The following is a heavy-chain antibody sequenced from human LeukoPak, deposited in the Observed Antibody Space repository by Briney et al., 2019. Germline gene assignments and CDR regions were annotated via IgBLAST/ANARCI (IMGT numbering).Heavy chain of an antibody. Sequence: PGGSLRLSCAASGFTFSSHSMNWVRQAPGKGLEWVSSISSSSSYIYYADSVKGRFTISRDNAKNSLYLQMNSLRAEDTAVYYCARSNDYGGNSGDYWGQGTLVTVSS. J-gene: IGHJ4*02. CDR1: GFTFSSHS. V-gene: IGHV3-21*01. CDR3: ARSNDYGGNSGDY. D-gene: IGHD4-17*01. CDR2: ISSSSSYI.